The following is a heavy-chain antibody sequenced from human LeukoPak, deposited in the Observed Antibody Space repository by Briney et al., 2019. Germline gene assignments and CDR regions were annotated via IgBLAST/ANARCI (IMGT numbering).Heavy chain of an antibody. V-gene: IGHV3-30-3*01. CDR3: ARDGSRTGTAGIDY. D-gene: IGHD1-1*01. Sequence: GGSLRLSYAASGFTFSSYAMHWVRQAPGKGLEWVAVISYDGSNKYYADSVKGRFTISRDNSKNTLYLQMNSLRAEDTAVYYCARDGSRTGTAGIDYWGQGTLVTVSS. CDR2: ISYDGSNK. CDR1: GFTFSSYA. J-gene: IGHJ4*02.